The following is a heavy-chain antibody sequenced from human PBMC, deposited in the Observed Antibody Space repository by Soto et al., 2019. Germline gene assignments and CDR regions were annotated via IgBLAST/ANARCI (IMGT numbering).Heavy chain of an antibody. CDR1: GYRFTTYW. Sequence: EVQLVQSGPEVRKPGESLRISCEGSGYRFTTYWIGWVRQMPGKGLEWMGIIYPGDSETRYNPSFQGHVTISADKSNNTTYLQWTSLTASDNATYYCARHLGVTVAGTRWYFDLWGRGTLVTVSS. D-gene: IGHD6-19*01. CDR3: ARHLGVTVAGTRWYFDL. V-gene: IGHV5-51*01. J-gene: IGHJ2*01. CDR2: IYPGDSET.